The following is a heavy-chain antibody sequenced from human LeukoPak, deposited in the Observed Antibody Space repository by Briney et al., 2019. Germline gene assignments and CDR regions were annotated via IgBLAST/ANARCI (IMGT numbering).Heavy chain of an antibody. Sequence: PGGSLRLSCAASGFTFSSYAMSWVRQAPGKGLEWVSAISGSGGSTYYADSVKGRLTISRDNSKNTLYLQMNSLRAEDTAVYYCAKEVSPGIAAAGTHDYWGQGTLVTVSS. CDR1: GFTFSSYA. CDR3: AKEVSPGIAAAGTHDY. V-gene: IGHV3-23*01. J-gene: IGHJ4*02. CDR2: ISGSGGST. D-gene: IGHD6-13*01.